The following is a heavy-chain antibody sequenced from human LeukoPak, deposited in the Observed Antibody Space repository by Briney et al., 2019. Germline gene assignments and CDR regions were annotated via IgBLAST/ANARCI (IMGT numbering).Heavy chain of an antibody. CDR3: AREWQGGIAAAGTRIEGDY. Sequence: GGSLRLSCAVSGFSVSGYWMTWVRQAPGKGLEWVANIKQDGSEKNYVDSVKDRFTISRDNAENSLFLQMNSLRVEDTAVYYCAREWQGGIAAAGTRIEGDYWGQGTLVAVSS. J-gene: IGHJ4*02. D-gene: IGHD6-13*01. CDR1: GFSVSGYW. V-gene: IGHV3-7*01. CDR2: IKQDGSEK.